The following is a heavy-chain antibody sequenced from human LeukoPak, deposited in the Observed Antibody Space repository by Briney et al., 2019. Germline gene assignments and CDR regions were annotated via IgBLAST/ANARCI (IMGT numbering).Heavy chain of an antibody. CDR3: ASATEGGGSSWYDDAFDI. CDR1: GYTFTSYA. CDR2: IIPIFGTA. Sequence: GASVKVSCKASGYTFTSYAISWVRQAPGQGLEWMGRIIPIFGTANYAQKFQGRVTITTDESTSTAYMELSSLRSEDTAVYYCASATEGGGSSWYDDAFDIWGQGTMVTVSS. J-gene: IGHJ3*02. V-gene: IGHV1-69*05. D-gene: IGHD6-13*01.